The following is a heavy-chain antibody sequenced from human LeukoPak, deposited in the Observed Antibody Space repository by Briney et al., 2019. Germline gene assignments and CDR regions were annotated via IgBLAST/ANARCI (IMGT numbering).Heavy chain of an antibody. CDR1: GSLFTSYW. V-gene: IGHV5-51*01. CDR3: ARHNGDAEDTKFDP. CDR2: IYPGDSDT. Sequence: PGGSLKISCKGSGSLFTSYWIGGGRQVPGKGGEGMGIIYPGDSDTRYSPSFQGQVTISADKSISTAYLQWSSLKASDTAMYYCARHNGDAEDTKFDPWGQGTLVTVSS. D-gene: IGHD4-17*01. J-gene: IGHJ5*02.